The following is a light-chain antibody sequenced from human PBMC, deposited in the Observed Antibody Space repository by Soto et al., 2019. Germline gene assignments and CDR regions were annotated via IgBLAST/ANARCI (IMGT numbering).Light chain of an antibody. CDR2: DAS. J-gene: IGKJ4*01. V-gene: IGKV3-11*01. CDR3: QQRSNGAPT. CDR1: QSIRNY. Sequence: EIVLTQSPATLSLSPGHRATLSCRASQSIRNYLAWYQQKPGQAPKLLIYDASNRAAGTPTRFSGSGAGTDFTLTISRLEPEDFAVYFCQQRSNGAPTFGGGTKVEIK.